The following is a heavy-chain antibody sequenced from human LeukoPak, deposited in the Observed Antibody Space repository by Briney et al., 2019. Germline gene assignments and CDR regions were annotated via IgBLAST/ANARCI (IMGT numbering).Heavy chain of an antibody. CDR3: ARGHYDVA. V-gene: IGHV3-7*01. Sequence: PGGSLRLSCTSSRYSFNNLWLNWVRQAPGKGLEWVASVNHNGREKFYVDSVKGRFSISRDNTKNSFYLQTYYLAAEDTGIYYCARGHYDVAWGQGTRVIVSS. CDR2: VNHNGREK. D-gene: IGHD3-22*01. J-gene: IGHJ5*02. CDR1: RYSFNNLW.